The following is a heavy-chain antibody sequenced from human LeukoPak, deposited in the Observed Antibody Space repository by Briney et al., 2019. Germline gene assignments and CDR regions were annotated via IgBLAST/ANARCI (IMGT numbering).Heavy chain of an antibody. D-gene: IGHD3-16*02. CDR3: ARTENPIMITFGGVIVPFDY. V-gene: IGHV1-2*02. J-gene: IGHJ4*02. CDR1: GYTFTGYY. Sequence: ASVKVSCTASGYTFTGYYMHWVRQAPGQGLEWMGWINPNSDGTNYAQKFQGRVTMTRDTSISTAYMELSRLRSDDTAVYYCARTENPIMITFGGVIVPFDYWGQGTLVTVSS. CDR2: INPNSDGT.